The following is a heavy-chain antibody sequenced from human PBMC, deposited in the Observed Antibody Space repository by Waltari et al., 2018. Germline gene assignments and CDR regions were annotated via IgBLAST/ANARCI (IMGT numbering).Heavy chain of an antibody. CDR1: GYTFTGYY. D-gene: IGHD1-7*01. CDR3: ARGITGTTGDYFDY. V-gene: IGHV1-2*02. CDR2: INPNSGGT. J-gene: IGHJ4*02. Sequence: HVQVVQSGAEVKRPGDSLKVSCKASGYTFTGYYMHWVRQAPGQGLEWMGWINPNSGGTNYAQKFQGRVTMTRDTSISTAYMELSRLRSDDTAVYYCARGITGTTGDYFDYWGQGTLVTVSS.